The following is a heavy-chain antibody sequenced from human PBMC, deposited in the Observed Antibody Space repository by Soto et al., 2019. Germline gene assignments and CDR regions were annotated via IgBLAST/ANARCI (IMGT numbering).Heavy chain of an antibody. CDR2: IYYHGNT. D-gene: IGHD7-27*01. Sequence: QVQLQESGPGLVKPSETLSLTCSVSGGSISNHYWSWIRQPPGKGLEWIGYIYYHGNTNYNPSLKSQVTMSVDTSRNQISLKLTTVTAADTAVYYCTRANWYSEYWGQGTLVTVSS. V-gene: IGHV4-59*11. CDR3: TRANWYSEY. J-gene: IGHJ4*02. CDR1: GGSISNHY.